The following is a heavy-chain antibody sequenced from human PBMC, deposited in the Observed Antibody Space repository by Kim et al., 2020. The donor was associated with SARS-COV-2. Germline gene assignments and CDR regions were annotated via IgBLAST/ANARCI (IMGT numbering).Heavy chain of an antibody. J-gene: IGHJ6*02. CDR3: TRLSWGTGMVFHKEHREGRQGLHV. CDR2: IYPGDSDT. V-gene: IGHV5-51*01. Sequence: GESLKISCQGSGYTFRDFWIVWVRQMPGKGLEVMGIIYPGDSDTRYSPSFRGQVTISADNSVSTAYLQWSSLKASDSAMYYCTRLSWGTGMVFHKEHREGRQGLHVWGQGTAVTVSS. CDR1: GYTFRDFW. D-gene: IGHD2-8*01.